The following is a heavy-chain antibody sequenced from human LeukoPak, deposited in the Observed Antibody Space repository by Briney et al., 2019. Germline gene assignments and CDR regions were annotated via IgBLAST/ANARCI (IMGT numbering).Heavy chain of an antibody. Sequence: SETLSLTCTVSGGSTSSSSYYWGWIRQPPGKGLEWIGSIYYSGSTYYNPSLKSRVTISVDTSKNQFSLKLSSVTAADTAVYYCARKLGYCSSTSCLDAFDIWGQGTMVTVSS. D-gene: IGHD2-2*01. CDR2: IYYSGST. CDR3: ARKLGYCSSTSCLDAFDI. V-gene: IGHV4-39*01. J-gene: IGHJ3*02. CDR1: GGSTSSSSYY.